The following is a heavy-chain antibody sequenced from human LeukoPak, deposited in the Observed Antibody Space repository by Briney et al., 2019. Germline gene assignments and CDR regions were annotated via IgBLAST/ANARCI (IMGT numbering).Heavy chain of an antibody. V-gene: IGHV3-74*01. CDR1: GFTFSTYW. J-gene: IGHJ6*02. Sequence: GGSLRLSCAASGFTFSTYWRHWVRQAPGKGRVGVSRINSDGSSTPYADSVQGRFTLSRDNAKSTLYLQMNSLRAEDTAVYYCARSYGMDVWGQGTTVTVSS. CDR3: ARSYGMDV. CDR2: INSDGSST.